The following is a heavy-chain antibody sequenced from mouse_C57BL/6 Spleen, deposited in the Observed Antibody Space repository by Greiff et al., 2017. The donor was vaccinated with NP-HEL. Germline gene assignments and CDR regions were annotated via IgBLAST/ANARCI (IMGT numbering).Heavy chain of an antibody. V-gene: IGHV7-1*01. CDR2: SRNKANDYTT. CDR1: GFTFSDFY. D-gene: IGHD2-2*01. Sequence: EVKVVESGGGLVQSGRSLRLSCATSGFTFSDFYMEWVRQAPGKGLEWIAASRNKANDYTTEYSASVKGRFIVSRDTSQSILYLQMNALRAEDTAIYYCARDAYGYWFAYWGQGTLVTVSA. CDR3: ARDAYGYWFAY. J-gene: IGHJ3*01.